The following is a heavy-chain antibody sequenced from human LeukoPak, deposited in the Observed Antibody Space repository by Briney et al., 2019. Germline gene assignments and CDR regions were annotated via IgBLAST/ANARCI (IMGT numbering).Heavy chain of an antibody. Sequence: GESLRLSCAASGFTFTSYAVSWVRQAPGKGREWVSAISGSGGSTYYADSVKGRFTISRDNSKNTLYLQMNSLRAEDTAVYYCAKDRRAHWGYFDYWGQGTLVTVSS. CDR3: AKDRRAHWGYFDY. V-gene: IGHV3-23*01. CDR1: GFTFTSYA. D-gene: IGHD7-27*01. J-gene: IGHJ4*02. CDR2: ISGSGGST.